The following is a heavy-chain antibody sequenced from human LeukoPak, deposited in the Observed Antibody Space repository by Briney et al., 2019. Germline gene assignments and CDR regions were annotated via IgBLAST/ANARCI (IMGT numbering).Heavy chain of an antibody. V-gene: IGHV3-7*01. J-gene: IGHJ4*02. CDR1: GFTFSSYW. CDR2: IKQDGSEK. Sequence: GGSLRLSCAASGFTFSSYWMSWVRQAPGKGLEWVANIKQDGSEKYYVDYVKGRFTISRDTAQNSLSLQMNTLRAEDTAVYYCATNKGRGYSYGEHYWGQGTLVTVSS. D-gene: IGHD5-18*01. CDR3: ATNKGRGYSYGEHY.